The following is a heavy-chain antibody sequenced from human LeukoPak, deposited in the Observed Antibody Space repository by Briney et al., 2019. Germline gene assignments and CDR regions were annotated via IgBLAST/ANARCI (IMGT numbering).Heavy chain of an antibody. CDR3: ARGYNSPNYYYYYYYMDV. CDR2: INHSGST. Sequence: SETLSLTCAVYGGSFSGYYWSWIRQPPGKGLEWIGEINHSGSTNYNPSLKSRVTISVDTSKNQFSLKLSSVTAADTAVYYCARGYNSPNYYYYYYYMDVWGKGTTVTVCS. CDR1: GGSFSGYY. D-gene: IGHD1-14*01. J-gene: IGHJ6*03. V-gene: IGHV4-34*01.